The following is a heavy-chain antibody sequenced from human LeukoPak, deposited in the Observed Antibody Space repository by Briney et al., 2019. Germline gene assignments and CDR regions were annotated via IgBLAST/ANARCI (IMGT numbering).Heavy chain of an antibody. Sequence: GGSLRLSCAASGFIFSDYYMSWIRQAPGKGLEWVSYISSSGSTMYYTDSVKGRFTISRDNAKDSLYLQMNSLRAEDTAVYYCARGRSSMVRGYYYYYMDVWGKGTTVTISS. J-gene: IGHJ6*03. V-gene: IGHV3-11*01. CDR3: ARGRSSMVRGYYYYYMDV. CDR2: ISSSGSTM. D-gene: IGHD3-10*01. CDR1: GFIFSDYY.